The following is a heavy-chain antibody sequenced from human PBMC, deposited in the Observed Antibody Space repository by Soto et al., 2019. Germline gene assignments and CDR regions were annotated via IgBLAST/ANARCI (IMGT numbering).Heavy chain of an antibody. J-gene: IGHJ4*02. D-gene: IGHD4-17*01. CDR3: ARSYGDLPDY. CDR2: IYYSGST. Sequence: QVQLQESGPGLVKPSETLSLNCSVSGGSIGTYFWGGIRQPPGKGLEWIGHIYYSGSTSYNPSLRSRVTISLDTSKNQFSLRLMSVSAADTAVYYCARSYGDLPDYWGQGTLVTVSS. CDR1: GGSIGTYF. V-gene: IGHV4-59*08.